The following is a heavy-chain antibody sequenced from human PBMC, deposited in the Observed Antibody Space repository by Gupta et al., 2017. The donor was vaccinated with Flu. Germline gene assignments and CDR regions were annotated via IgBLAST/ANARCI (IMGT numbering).Heavy chain of an antibody. CDR1: GFTFSSYE. Sequence: EVQLVESGGGLVQPGGSLRLSCAISGFTFSSYEMSGVRQAPGRWLEWIAFIYQRGATYYTDPVRGRFTISRDTANNALYLQMSSLRDEDTAIYYCARGHWDKWGQGTPVTISS. D-gene: IGHD1-26*01. CDR3: ARGHWDK. J-gene: IGHJ4*02. CDR2: IYQRGAT. V-gene: IGHV3-48*03.